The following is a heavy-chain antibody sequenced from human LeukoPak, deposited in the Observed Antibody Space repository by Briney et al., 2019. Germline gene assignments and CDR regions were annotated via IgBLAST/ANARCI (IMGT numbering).Heavy chain of an antibody. V-gene: IGHV3-11*04. Sequence: GGSLRPSCAASGFTFSDYYMSWIRQAPGKGLEWVSYISGSGSTIYYADSVKGRFTISRDNAKNSLYLQMNSLRAEDTAVYYCARVDYTAIVYYYYYMDVWGKGTTVTVSS. CDR1: GFTFSDYY. CDR3: ARVDYTAIVYYYYYMDV. CDR2: ISGSGSTI. J-gene: IGHJ6*03. D-gene: IGHD5-18*01.